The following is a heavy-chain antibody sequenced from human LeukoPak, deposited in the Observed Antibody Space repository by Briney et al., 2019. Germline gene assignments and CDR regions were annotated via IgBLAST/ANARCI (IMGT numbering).Heavy chain of an antibody. D-gene: IGHD3-3*01. CDR2: ISLSGGST. V-gene: IGHV3-23*01. CDR1: GFTFSSYA. CDR3: AKVAVEYYDITIYGNWFDS. J-gene: IGHJ5*01. Sequence: GGSLRLSCAASGFTFSSYAMTWVRQAPGKRLEWVSVISLSGGSTYYADSVKGRFTISRDNSKNTLYLQMNSLRAEDTAVYYCAKVAVEYYDITIYGNWFDSWGQGTLVTVSS.